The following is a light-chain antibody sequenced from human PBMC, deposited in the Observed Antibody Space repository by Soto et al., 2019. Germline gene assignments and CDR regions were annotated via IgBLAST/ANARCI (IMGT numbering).Light chain of an antibody. Sequence: DIQMTQCPSTLAASVGDRITITCRASQSVSSRLAWFQQKPGKAPKLLIYDASSLESGVPSRFSGRGSGTEFTLTISSLQPDDCATYYCHTYNSYSLHTFGQGTKVDIK. V-gene: IGKV1-5*01. CDR3: HTYNSYSLHT. J-gene: IGKJ2*01. CDR2: DAS. CDR1: QSVSSR.